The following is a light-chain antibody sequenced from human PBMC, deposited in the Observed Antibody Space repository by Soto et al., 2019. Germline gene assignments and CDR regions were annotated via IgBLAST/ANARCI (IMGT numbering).Light chain of an antibody. J-gene: IGKJ3*01. CDR3: QQSYSTPFT. CDR2: AAS. V-gene: IGKV1-39*01. CDR1: QSISSY. Sequence: DIQMTQSPSSLSASVGDRVTITCRASQSISSYLNWYQQKPGKAPKLLIYAASSLQSGVPSRFSGSGSGTDFTLNISSLQPDDFATYYCQQSYSTPFTFSPGTKVDIK.